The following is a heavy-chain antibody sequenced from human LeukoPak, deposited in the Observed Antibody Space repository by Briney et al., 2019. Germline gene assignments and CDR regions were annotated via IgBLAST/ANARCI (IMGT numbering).Heavy chain of an antibody. CDR1: GFTFSDYY. CDR3: AGRNAYNSAY. Sequence: PGGSLRPSCAASGFTFSDYYMSWIRQAPGKGLEWVSYITSSGSTIYYADSVKGRFTISRDNAKNSLYLQMNSLRAEDTAVYYCAGRNAYNSAYWGQGTLVTVSS. CDR2: ITSSGSTI. D-gene: IGHD5-24*01. V-gene: IGHV3-11*01. J-gene: IGHJ4*02.